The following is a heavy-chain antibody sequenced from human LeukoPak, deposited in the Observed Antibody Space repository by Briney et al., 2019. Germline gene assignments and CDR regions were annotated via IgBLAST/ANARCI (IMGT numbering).Heavy chain of an antibody. CDR3: PRGYNISPRNAFDI. CDR2: INPSGGST. V-gene: IGHV1-46*01. J-gene: IGHJ3*02. CDR1: GYTFSGYY. Sequence: ASVKVSCKGSGYTFSGYYMHWVRQAPGQGLEWMGIINPSGGSTSYAQKFQGRVTMTRDMSTSTVYMELSSLRSDDTAVYCCPRGYNISPRNAFDIWGQGTMVTVSS. D-gene: IGHD1-14*01.